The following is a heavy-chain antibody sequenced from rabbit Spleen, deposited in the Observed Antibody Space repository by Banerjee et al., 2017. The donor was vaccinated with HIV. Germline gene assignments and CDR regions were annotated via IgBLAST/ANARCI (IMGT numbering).Heavy chain of an antibody. J-gene: IGHJ6*01. CDR1: GFSFSSSDY. CDR3: ARDTGSSFSSYGRDL. CDR2: IAGSSSGFT. V-gene: IGHV1S40*01. Sequence: QSLEESGGGLVQPEGSLALTCKASGFSFSSSDYICWVRQAPGKGLEWISCIAGSSSGFTYSATWAKGRFTISKTSSTTVTLQMTSLTVADTATYFCARDTGSSFSSYGRDLWGPGTLVTV. D-gene: IGHD8-1*01.